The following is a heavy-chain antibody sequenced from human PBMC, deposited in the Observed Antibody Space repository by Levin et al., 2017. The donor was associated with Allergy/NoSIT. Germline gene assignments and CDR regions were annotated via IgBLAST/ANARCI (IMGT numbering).Heavy chain of an antibody. CDR3: AKDHESTGWPTFAS. CDR2: INNGGNP. Sequence: GESLKISCAGSGFTFSRFAMSWVRQAPGKGLEWVASINNGGNPYYADSVLGRFTISRDTSKGTLDLQMDSLRAEDSAVYYCAKDHESTGWPTFASWGQGSLVTVSS. D-gene: IGHD2-8*02. CDR1: GFTFSRFA. V-gene: IGHV3-23*01. J-gene: IGHJ4*02.